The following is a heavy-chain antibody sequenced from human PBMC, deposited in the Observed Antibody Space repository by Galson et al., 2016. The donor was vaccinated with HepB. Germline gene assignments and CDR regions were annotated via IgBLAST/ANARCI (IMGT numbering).Heavy chain of an antibody. CDR1: GYTFTAYY. CDR2: IDPNSGGT. CDR3: ATGSGLQFSGWFDP. Sequence: SVKVSCKASGYTFTAYYIHWVRQAPGQGLEWMGWIDPNSGGTNYAQNFQGRVTMTRDTSITTAYMELSTLRSDDTALYYCATGSGLQFSGWFDPWGQGTLLTVSS. V-gene: IGHV1-2*02. J-gene: IGHJ5*02. D-gene: IGHD3-10*01.